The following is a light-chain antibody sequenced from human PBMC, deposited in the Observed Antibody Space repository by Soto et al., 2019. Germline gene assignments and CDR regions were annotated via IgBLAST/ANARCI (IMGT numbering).Light chain of an antibody. J-gene: IGLJ1*01. CDR1: SSDVGGYNF. CDR2: EVS. CDR3: SSYTTSSTVV. V-gene: IGLV2-14*03. Sequence: QSVLTQPASVFGSPGQSITISYTGTSSDVGGYNFVSWYQQHPGKAPKLMIYEVSNRPSGVSNRFSGSKSGNTASLTISGLQPEDEADYYCSSYTTSSTVVFGTGTKVTVL.